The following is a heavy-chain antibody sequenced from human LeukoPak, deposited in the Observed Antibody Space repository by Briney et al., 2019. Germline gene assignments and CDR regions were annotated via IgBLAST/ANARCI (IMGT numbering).Heavy chain of an antibody. V-gene: IGHV4-34*01. CDR3: ARRPKRGVTDSQDSRHMDV. CDR1: GGSFSGYY. D-gene: IGHD3-10*01. Sequence: SETLSLTCAVYGGSFSGYYWSWIRQPPGKGLEWIGEINHSGSTNYNPSLKSRVTISVDTSKNQFSLKLRSVTAADRAVYYCARRPKRGVTDSQDSRHMDVWGKGTTVTISS. J-gene: IGHJ6*03. CDR2: INHSGST.